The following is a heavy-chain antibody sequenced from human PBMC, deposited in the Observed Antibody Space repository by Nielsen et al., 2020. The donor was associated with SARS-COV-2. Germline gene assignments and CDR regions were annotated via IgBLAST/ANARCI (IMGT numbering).Heavy chain of an antibody. CDR3: KHYYERDV. CDR1: GFTFGVSI. CDR2: VRSKTNNYET. J-gene: IGHJ6*02. Sequence: GESLKISCAASGFTFGVSIIHWVRQASGKWLYWVGRVRSKTNNYETAYAASVKGRFTIPRDESKNMAYLQMTSLKTEDTAVYYCKHYYERDVWGQGTTVTVSS. V-gene: IGHV3-73*01.